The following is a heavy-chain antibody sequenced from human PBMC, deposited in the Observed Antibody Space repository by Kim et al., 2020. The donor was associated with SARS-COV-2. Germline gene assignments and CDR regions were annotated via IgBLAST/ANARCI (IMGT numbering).Heavy chain of an antibody. CDR1: GGSFSGYY. J-gene: IGHJ4*02. CDR3: ARAQVGAYGSGKRSYFDY. Sequence: SETLSLTCAVYGGSFSGYYWSWIRQPPGKGLEWIGEINHSGSTNYNPSLKSRVTISVDTSKNQFSLKLSSVTAADTAVYYCARAQVGAYGSGKRSYFDYWGQGTLVTVSS. CDR2: INHSGST. V-gene: IGHV4-34*01. D-gene: IGHD3-10*01.